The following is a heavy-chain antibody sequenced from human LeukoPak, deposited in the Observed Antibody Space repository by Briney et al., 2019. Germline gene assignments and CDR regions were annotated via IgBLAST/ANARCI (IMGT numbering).Heavy chain of an antibody. Sequence: ASVKVSCKASGYTFTGYYMHWVRQAPGQGLERMGWINPNSGGTNYAQKFQGRVTMTRDTSISTAYMELSRLRSDDTAVYHCARSSGWFYYFDYWGQGTLVTVSS. CDR1: GYTFTGYY. CDR3: ARSSGWFYYFDY. J-gene: IGHJ4*02. V-gene: IGHV1-2*02. D-gene: IGHD6-19*01. CDR2: INPNSGGT.